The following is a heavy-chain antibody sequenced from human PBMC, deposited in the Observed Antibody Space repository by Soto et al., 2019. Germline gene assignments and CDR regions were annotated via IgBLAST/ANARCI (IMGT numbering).Heavy chain of an antibody. CDR2: VNTNGRST. CDR1: GLAFGNYA. Sequence: GGALRLSCRASGLAFGNYAMNWVRQVPGRGLEWVAGVNTNGRSTYYADSVRGRFTISRDNSKITVYLQMNSLRAEDTAVYYCAKDRAFNYFYGMDVWGQGTTVTVSS. V-gene: IGHV3-23*01. J-gene: IGHJ6*02. D-gene: IGHD3-10*01. CDR3: AKDRAFNYFYGMDV.